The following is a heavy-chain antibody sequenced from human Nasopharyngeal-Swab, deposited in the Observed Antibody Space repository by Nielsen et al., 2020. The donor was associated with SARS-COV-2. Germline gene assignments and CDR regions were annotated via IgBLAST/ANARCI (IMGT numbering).Heavy chain of an antibody. CDR1: GYSFSNYW. D-gene: IGHD2-15*01. CDR2: IYPADSDA. Sequence: GESLKTPCQGLGYSFSNYWLGWVRQLPGKGLEWMGVIYPADSDARYSPSFQGQVTISEDKSINTAYLQWSSLKASDTAMYYCARADCSGGNCYSLSWFDSWGQGTLVTVSS. CDR3: ARADCSGGNCYSLSWFDS. V-gene: IGHV5-51*01. J-gene: IGHJ5*01.